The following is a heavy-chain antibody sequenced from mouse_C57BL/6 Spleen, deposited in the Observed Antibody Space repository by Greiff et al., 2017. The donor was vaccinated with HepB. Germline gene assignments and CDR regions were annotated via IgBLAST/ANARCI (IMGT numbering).Heavy chain of an antibody. CDR3: ARGSMKDAMDY. D-gene: IGHD1-1*01. J-gene: IGHJ4*01. Sequence: QVQLQQSGAELVKPGASVKLSCKASGYTFTSYWMHWVKQRPGQGLEWIGMIHPNSGSTNYNEKFKSKATLTVDKSSSTAYMQLSSLTSEDSAVYYCARGSMKDAMDYWGQGTSVTVSS. CDR1: GYTFTSYW. CDR2: IHPNSGST. V-gene: IGHV1-64*01.